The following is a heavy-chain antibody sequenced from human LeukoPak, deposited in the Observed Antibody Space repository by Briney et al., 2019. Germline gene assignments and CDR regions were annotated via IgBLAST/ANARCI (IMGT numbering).Heavy chain of an antibody. CDR3: ARYCSGGSCYGGEGIDY. Sequence: ASVKVSCKASGYTFTGYYIHWVRQAPGQGLEWMGWINPSSGGTNYAQKFQGRVTMTRDTSISTAYMELSRLRSDDTAVYYCARYCSGGSCYGGEGIDYWGQGTLVTVSS. J-gene: IGHJ4*02. CDR1: GYTFTGYY. V-gene: IGHV1-2*02. D-gene: IGHD2-15*01. CDR2: INPSSGGT.